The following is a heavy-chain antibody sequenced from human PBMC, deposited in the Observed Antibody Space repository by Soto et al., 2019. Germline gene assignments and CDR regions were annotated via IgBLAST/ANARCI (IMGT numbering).Heavy chain of an antibody. CDR1: GCAISSSSYY. CDR2: IYYSEST. V-gene: IGHV4-39*01. D-gene: IGHD5-12*01. Sequence: PSGTLSLTFTVSGCAISSSSYYWCWIRQPPGKGLEWIGSIYYSESTYYNPSLKSRVTISVDTSKNQFSLKLSSVTAADTAVYYCASHETLHCDYDYWGQGTLVTVSS. CDR3: ASHETLHCDYDY. J-gene: IGHJ4*02.